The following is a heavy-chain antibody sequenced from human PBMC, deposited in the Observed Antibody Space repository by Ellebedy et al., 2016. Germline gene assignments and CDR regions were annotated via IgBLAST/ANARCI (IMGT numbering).Heavy chain of an antibody. V-gene: IGHV4-59*02. D-gene: IGHD6-19*01. Sequence: SETLSLTCNVSGGSVSSDYWNWIRRPPGKGLELIGYVFHTGTTNYNPSLKSRVTMSVDTSKSQFSLRLTSVTAADTAVYYCAKWNGGWYAFEVWGQGTMVTVSS. CDR1: GGSVSSDY. CDR2: VFHTGTT. J-gene: IGHJ3*01. CDR3: AKWNGGWYAFEV.